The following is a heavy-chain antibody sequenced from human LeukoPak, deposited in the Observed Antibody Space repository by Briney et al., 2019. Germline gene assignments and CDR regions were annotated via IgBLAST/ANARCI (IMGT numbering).Heavy chain of an antibody. D-gene: IGHD3-22*01. Sequence: GGSLRLSCAASGFTFSSYGMQWVRQAPGKGLEWVAFIRYDGSNKYYADSVKGRFTISRDNSKNTLYLQMNSLRAEDTAVYYYANLLYDSSGRSDYWGQGTLVTVSS. CDR2: IRYDGSNK. CDR1: GFTFSSYG. CDR3: ANLLYDSSGRSDY. J-gene: IGHJ4*02. V-gene: IGHV3-30*02.